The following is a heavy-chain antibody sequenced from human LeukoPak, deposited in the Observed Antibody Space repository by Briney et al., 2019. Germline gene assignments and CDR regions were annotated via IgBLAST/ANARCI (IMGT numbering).Heavy chain of an antibody. CDR1: GGSISSYY. J-gene: IGHJ5*02. D-gene: IGHD5-18*01. V-gene: IGHV4-59*01. CDR2: IYYSGST. CDR3: ARYSYGLYNWFDP. Sequence: SETLSLTCTVSGGSISSYYWSWIRQPPGKGLEWIGYIYYSGSTNYNPSLKGRVTISVDTSKNQFSLKLSSVTAADTAVYYCARYSYGLYNWFDPWGQGTLVTVSS.